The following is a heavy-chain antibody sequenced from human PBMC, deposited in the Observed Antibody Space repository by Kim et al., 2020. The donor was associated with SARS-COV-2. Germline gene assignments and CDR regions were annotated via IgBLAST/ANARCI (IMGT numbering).Heavy chain of an antibody. V-gene: IGHV1-2*02. CDR2: INPYSGDT. Sequence: ASVKVSCKASGYTFTDYYIHWVRPAPGQGLEWMGWINPYSGDTTYAQKFQGRVTMTRDTSISTPYVELSSLRSDDTAVYYCARSAHFWSGHYLDFWGQGT. D-gene: IGHD3-3*01. CDR3: ARSAHFWSGHYLDF. J-gene: IGHJ4*02. CDR1: GYTFTDYY.